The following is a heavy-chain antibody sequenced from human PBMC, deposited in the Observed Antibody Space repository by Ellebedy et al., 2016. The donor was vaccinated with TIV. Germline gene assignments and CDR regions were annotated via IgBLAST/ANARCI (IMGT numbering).Heavy chain of an antibody. D-gene: IGHD4-23*01. CDR1: GGSISNYY. Sequence: GSLRLSXTVSGGSISNYYWSWIRRPPGKGLEWIGYIFDSGSSNYNPSLKRRVTMSVDTSKNHFSLKLSSVTAADTAVYYCARAVDAIGGSHNLFDYWGQGTLVTVSS. J-gene: IGHJ4*02. CDR3: ARAVDAIGGSHNLFDY. CDR2: IFDSGSS. V-gene: IGHV4-59*01.